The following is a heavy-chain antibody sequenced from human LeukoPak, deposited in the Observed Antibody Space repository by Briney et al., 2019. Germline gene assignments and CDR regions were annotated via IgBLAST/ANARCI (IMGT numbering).Heavy chain of an antibody. D-gene: IGHD6-13*01. CDR2: IYSSGST. CDR1: GGSINSYY. V-gene: IGHV4-59*01. CDR3: ARSGTAAGRRDY. Sequence: PSETLSLTCTVSGGSINSYYWTWVRQPPGKGLEWIGYIYSSGSTNYNPSLKSRVTISVDTSKNQFSLNLTSVTAADTAFYYCARSGTAAGRRDYCGQGTLVTVSS. J-gene: IGHJ4*02.